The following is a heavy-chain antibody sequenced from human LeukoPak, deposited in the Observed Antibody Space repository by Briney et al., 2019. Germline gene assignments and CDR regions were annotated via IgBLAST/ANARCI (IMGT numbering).Heavy chain of an antibody. D-gene: IGHD4-17*01. V-gene: IGHV4-61*01. Sequence: SETLSLTCTVSGGSVSSGSYYWSWIRQPPGKGLEWIGCIYYSGSTNYNPSLKSQVTISVDTSKNQFSLKLSSVTAADTAVYYCARADYGDYGEYYFDYWGQGTLVTVSS. CDR2: IYYSGST. CDR1: GGSVSSGSYY. J-gene: IGHJ4*02. CDR3: ARADYGDYGEYYFDY.